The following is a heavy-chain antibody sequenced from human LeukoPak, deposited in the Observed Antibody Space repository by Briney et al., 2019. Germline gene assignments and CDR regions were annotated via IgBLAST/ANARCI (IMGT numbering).Heavy chain of an antibody. CDR2: IYYSGST. J-gene: IGHJ6*03. D-gene: IGHD4-23*01. CDR3: ARAKVAHYYYYMDV. V-gene: IGHV4-59*01. Sequence: PSETLSLTCTVSGGFIRSYYWSWIRQPPGKGLEWIGHIYYSGSTNYNPSLKSRVTISVDTSKNQFSLKMSSVTAADTALYHCARAKVAHYYYYMDVWGKGTTVTVSS. CDR1: GGFIRSYY.